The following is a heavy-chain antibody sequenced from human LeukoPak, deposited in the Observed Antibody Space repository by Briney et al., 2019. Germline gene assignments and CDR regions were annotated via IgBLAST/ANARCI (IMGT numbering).Heavy chain of an antibody. V-gene: IGHV3-74*01. J-gene: IGHJ3*02. D-gene: IGHD6-19*01. CDR1: GFTSSSYW. CDR3: GRVVVSGNRAFDM. Sequence: GGSLRLSCAASGFTSSSYWMHWVRQAPGEGLVWVSRINNDGSSTNYADSVKGRFSISRDNAENTLYLQMNSLRAEDTAVYYCGRVVVSGNRAFDMWGQGTMVTVSS. CDR2: INNDGSST.